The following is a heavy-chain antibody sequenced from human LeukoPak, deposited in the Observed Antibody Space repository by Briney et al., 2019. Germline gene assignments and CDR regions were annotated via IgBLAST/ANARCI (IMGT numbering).Heavy chain of an antibody. J-gene: IGHJ4*02. CDR1: GGSISSYY. CDR3: ARARSPTVFDY. Sequence: SETLCLTCTASGGSISSYYWSWIRQPAGKGLEWIGRIYTSGSTNYNPSLKSRVTMSVDTYKNQFSLKLSSVTAADTAVYYCARARSPTVFDYWGQGTLVTVSS. CDR2: IYTSGST. V-gene: IGHV4-4*07. D-gene: IGHD3-10*01.